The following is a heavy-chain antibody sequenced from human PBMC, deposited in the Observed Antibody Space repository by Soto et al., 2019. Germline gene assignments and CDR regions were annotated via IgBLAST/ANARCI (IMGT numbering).Heavy chain of an antibody. Sequence: QVQLVDSGGGVVQPERSLRLSCRASGFIFSDYAIHWVRQAPGRGLEWVAVLIDDGYFQYYADSVKGRFTISSDKSNNTVYLHMSGLRVDDTAVYYCAREWGRSYYYGMDVWGQGTTVIVSS. J-gene: IGHJ6*02. CDR2: LIDDGYFQ. CDR1: GFIFSDYA. V-gene: IGHV3-30-3*01. CDR3: AREWGRSYYYGMDV. D-gene: IGHD3-10*01.